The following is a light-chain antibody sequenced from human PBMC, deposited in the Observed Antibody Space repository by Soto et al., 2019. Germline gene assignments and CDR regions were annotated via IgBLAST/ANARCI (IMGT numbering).Light chain of an antibody. Sequence: EIVLTQSPASLSLSPGERATLSCRASQSVDSYLVWYQQKPGQAPRLLIFGASTRATGIPARFSGSGSGTEFTLTISSLQSEDFAVYYCQQYGSSPTWTFGQGTKVDIK. CDR1: QSVDSY. CDR3: QQYGSSPTWT. CDR2: GAS. J-gene: IGKJ1*01. V-gene: IGKV3-15*01.